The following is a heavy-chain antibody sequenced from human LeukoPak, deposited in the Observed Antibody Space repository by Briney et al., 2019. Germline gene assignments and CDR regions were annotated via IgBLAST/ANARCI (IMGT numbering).Heavy chain of an antibody. J-gene: IGHJ4*02. CDR2: ISYDGSNK. D-gene: IGHD3-10*01. CDR3: ARDPNPSVGWFGEFHFDY. V-gene: IGHV3-30-3*01. CDR1: GFTFSSYA. Sequence: PGRSLRLSCAASGFTFSSYAMPWVRQAPGKGLEWVAVISYDGSNKYYADSVKGRFTISRDNSKNTLYLQMNSLRAEDTAVYYCARDPNPSVGWFGEFHFDYWGQGTLVTVSS.